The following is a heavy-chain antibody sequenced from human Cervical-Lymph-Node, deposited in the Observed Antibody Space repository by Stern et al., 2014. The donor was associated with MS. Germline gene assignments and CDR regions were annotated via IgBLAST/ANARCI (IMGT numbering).Heavy chain of an antibody. CDR3: ATHAPGVVPAALDY. V-gene: IGHV2-5*02. Sequence: ITLKESGPTLVKPTQTLTLTCTFSGFSLSTSGVGVGWIRQPTGKALEWLAFIYWDDSKRYSPSLKNRLTITKDTSKNQVVLTMNNMDPVDTATFYCATHAPGVVPAALDYWGQGTLVTVS. J-gene: IGHJ4*02. D-gene: IGHD2-2*01. CDR2: IYWDDSK. CDR1: GFSLSTSGVG.